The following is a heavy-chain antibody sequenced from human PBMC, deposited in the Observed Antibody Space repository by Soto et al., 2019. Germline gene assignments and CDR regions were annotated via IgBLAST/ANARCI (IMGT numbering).Heavy chain of an antibody. CDR1: GFTFSSYS. CDR2: ISSSSSYI. Sequence: GGSLRLSCAASGFTFSSYSMNWVRQAPGKGLEWVSSISSSSSYIYYADSVKGRFTISRDNAKDSLYLQMNSLRAEDTAVYYCARDLGSDVITFGGVIGFDYWGQGTLVTVSS. D-gene: IGHD3-16*02. CDR3: ARDLGSDVITFGGVIGFDY. V-gene: IGHV3-21*01. J-gene: IGHJ4*02.